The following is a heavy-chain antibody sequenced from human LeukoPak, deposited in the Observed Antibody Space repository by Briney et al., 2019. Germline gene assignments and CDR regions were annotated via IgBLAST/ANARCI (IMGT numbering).Heavy chain of an antibody. Sequence: SETLSLTCSVSGASISTTGYFWGWARQPPGRGLEWIGTISYSGNTYYNPSLKSRVIISVDTSKNQFSLRLSSVTAADTAVHYCARASHYSMDVWGKGTTVTVSS. D-gene: IGHD2-2*01. CDR3: ARASHYSMDV. V-gene: IGHV4-39*07. CDR2: ISYSGNT. CDR1: GASISTTGYF. J-gene: IGHJ6*03.